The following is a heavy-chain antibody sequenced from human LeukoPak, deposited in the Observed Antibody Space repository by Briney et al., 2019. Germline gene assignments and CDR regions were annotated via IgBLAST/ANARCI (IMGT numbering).Heavy chain of an antibody. Sequence: GGSLRLSCAASGFTFSSYSMNWVRQAPGKGLEWVSSISSSSSYIYYADSVKGRFTISRDNAKNSLYLQMNSLRAEDTALYYCARVHYYGSGSYSPFDYWGQGTLVTVSS. CDR2: ISSSSSYI. J-gene: IGHJ4*02. D-gene: IGHD3-10*01. V-gene: IGHV3-21*04. CDR3: ARVHYYGSGSYSPFDY. CDR1: GFTFSSYS.